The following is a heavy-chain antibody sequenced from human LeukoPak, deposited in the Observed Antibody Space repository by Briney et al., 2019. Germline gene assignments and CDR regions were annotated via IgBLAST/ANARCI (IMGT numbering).Heavy chain of an antibody. J-gene: IGHJ5*02. CDR3: AISRGYPGRFDP. V-gene: IGHV5-51*01. CDR1: GYSFSTYW. CDR2: IYPGDSDT. D-gene: IGHD2-15*01. Sequence: GESLKISCKGSGYSFSTYWIAWVRQLPGKGLEWMGIIYPGDSDTRYSPSFQGQVTMSADKSISTAYLQWSSLKASDTAMYYCAISRGYPGRFDPWGQGTLVTVSS.